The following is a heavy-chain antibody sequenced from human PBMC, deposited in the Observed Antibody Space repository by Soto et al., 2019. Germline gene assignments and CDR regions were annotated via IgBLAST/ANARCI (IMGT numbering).Heavy chain of an antibody. CDR3: ARGYGAFFF. J-gene: IGHJ4*02. CDR1: GASISTFY. Sequence: QVQLQESGPGLVKPSGTLSLTCTVSGASISTFYWNWIRQSPGKGLEWIGYILYTGKSNCNPSLKSRVSISLDASRRQFSLQMNSVTAADTAVYYCARGYGAFFFWGQGKLVTVS. D-gene: IGHD5-12*01. CDR2: ILYTGKS. V-gene: IGHV4-59*01.